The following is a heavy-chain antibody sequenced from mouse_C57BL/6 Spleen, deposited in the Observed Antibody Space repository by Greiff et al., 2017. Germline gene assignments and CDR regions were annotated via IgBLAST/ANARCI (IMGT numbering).Heavy chain of an antibody. CDR3: AITTVVADYYAMDY. CDR1: GYTFTSYW. D-gene: IGHD1-1*01. V-gene: IGHV1-64*01. J-gene: IGHJ4*01. CDR2: IHPNSGST. Sequence: VQLQQPGAELVKPGASVTLSCKASGYTFTSYWMHGVKQRPGQGLEWIGMIHPNSGSTNYNEKFKSKATLTVDKSSSTAYMQLSSLTSEDSAVYYCAITTVVADYYAMDYWGQGTSVTVSS.